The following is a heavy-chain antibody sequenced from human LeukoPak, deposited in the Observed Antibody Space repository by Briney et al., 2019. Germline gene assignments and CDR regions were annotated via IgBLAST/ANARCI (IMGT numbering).Heavy chain of an antibody. CDR2: IYYSGST. Sequence: SETLSLTCTVSGGSISSYSWTWIRQPPGKGLEWIGSIYYSGSTNYNPSLKSRVTISVDTSKNQFSLNLSYVTAADTSVYYCVRDRVLGAFDIWGQGTMVTVSS. D-gene: IGHD3-16*01. CDR1: GGSISSYS. J-gene: IGHJ3*02. V-gene: IGHV4-59*01. CDR3: VRDRVLGAFDI.